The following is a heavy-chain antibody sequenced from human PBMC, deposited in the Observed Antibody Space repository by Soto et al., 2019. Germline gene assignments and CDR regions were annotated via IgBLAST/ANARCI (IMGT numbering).Heavy chain of an antibody. D-gene: IGHD6-19*01. Sequence: QVQLVQSGAEVKKPGASVKVSCKASGYTFTSYGISWVRQAPGQGLEWMGWISAYNGNTNYAQKLQGRVTMTTDTSTSTAYMELRSLRSDDTAVYYCATPRLGLQQWLGDDYYYYYGMDVWGQGTTVTVSS. CDR1: GYTFTSYG. CDR2: ISAYNGNT. CDR3: ATPRLGLQQWLGDDYYYYYGMDV. V-gene: IGHV1-18*01. J-gene: IGHJ6*02.